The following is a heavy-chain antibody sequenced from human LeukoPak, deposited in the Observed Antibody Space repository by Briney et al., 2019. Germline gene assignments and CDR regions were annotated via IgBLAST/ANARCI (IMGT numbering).Heavy chain of an antibody. Sequence: ASVKVSCKASGYTFTSYYMHWVRQAPGQGLEWMGIINPSGGSTSYAQKFQGRVTMTRDTSTSTVYMELSSLRSEDTAVYYCARNNLYYDFWSGPFDASDIWGQGTMVTVSS. D-gene: IGHD3-3*01. V-gene: IGHV1-46*01. CDR1: GYTFTSYY. CDR3: ARNNLYYDFWSGPFDASDI. CDR2: INPSGGST. J-gene: IGHJ3*02.